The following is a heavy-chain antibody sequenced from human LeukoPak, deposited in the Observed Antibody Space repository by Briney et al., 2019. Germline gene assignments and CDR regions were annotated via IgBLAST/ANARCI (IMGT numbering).Heavy chain of an antibody. CDR3: ARDLYSGSSPFDF. CDR1: GFTFSDYY. V-gene: IGHV3-11*06. Sequence: GGSLRLSCAASGFTFSDYYMSWVRQVPGKGLEWVSYVSETGSGTDYVGSVKGRFTISRDNAKNSLYLQMYSLRAEDTAVYYCARDLYSGSSPFDFWGQGTLVTVSS. J-gene: IGHJ4*02. D-gene: IGHD1-26*01. CDR2: VSETGSGT.